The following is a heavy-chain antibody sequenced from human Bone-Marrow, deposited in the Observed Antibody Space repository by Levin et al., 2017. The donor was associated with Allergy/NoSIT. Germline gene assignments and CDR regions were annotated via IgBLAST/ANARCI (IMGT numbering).Heavy chain of an antibody. D-gene: IGHD5-12*01. CDR1: GFTFSDYG. V-gene: IGHV3-30-3*01. CDR2: ISYGGSKK. Sequence: GGSLRLSCVGSGFTFSDYGVNWVRQAPGKGLQWLAGISYGGSKKLYADSVRGRFTISRDNSKNTLYLEMNSLRGEDAAVYYCAREGVAGTAILGYEFDFWGQGTLVTVSS. J-gene: IGHJ5*01. CDR3: AREGVAGTAILGYEFDF.